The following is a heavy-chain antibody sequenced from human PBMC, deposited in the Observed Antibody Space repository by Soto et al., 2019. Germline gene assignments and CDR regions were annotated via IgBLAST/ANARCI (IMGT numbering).Heavy chain of an antibody. CDR3: ARTPPAQMIVLEASTRFDY. V-gene: IGHV1-18*04. D-gene: IGHD2-15*01. CDR1: GYTFTTYG. Sequence: QVQLVQSGAEVKRPGASVKLSCKASGYTFTTYGFNWVRQAPGQGLEWMGWISPYNGDTNYAQNFQGRVTLTTDTTTRTAYMELRSLTSDDTAVYYCARTPPAQMIVLEASTRFDYWGQGTLVTVSS. J-gene: IGHJ4*02. CDR2: ISPYNGDT.